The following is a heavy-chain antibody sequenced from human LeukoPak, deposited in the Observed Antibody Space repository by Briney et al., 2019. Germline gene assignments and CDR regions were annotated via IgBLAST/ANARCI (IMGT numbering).Heavy chain of an antibody. D-gene: IGHD5-12*01. CDR2: IWYDGSNK. CDR3: ARGAYGGYSYYFDY. J-gene: IGHJ4*02. V-gene: IGHV3-33*01. Sequence: GGSLRLSCAASGFTFSSYGMHWVRQAPGKGLEWVAVIWYDGSNKYYADSVKGRFTISRDNSKNTLYLQMNSLRAEDTAVYYCARGAYGGYSYYFDYWGQGTLVTVSS. CDR1: GFTFSSYG.